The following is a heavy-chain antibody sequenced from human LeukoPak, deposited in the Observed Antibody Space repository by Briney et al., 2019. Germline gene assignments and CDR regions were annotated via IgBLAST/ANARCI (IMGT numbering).Heavy chain of an antibody. CDR2: VKSKANGEKT. V-gene: IGHV3-15*01. D-gene: IGHD3-3*01. CDR1: GFAFSDAG. Sequence: GGSLRLSCAVSGFAFSDAGMSWVRQAPGKGLEWVCRVKSKANGEKTDYAAPVKGRFSISRDDSKNTLFLQMYSLRTEDTGIYYCTTMSAIFGVVIPDYWGQGTLVSVSP. CDR3: TTMSAIFGVVIPDY. J-gene: IGHJ4*02.